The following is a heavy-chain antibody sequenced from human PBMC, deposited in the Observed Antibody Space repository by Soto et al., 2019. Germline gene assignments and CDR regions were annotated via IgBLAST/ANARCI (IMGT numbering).Heavy chain of an antibody. D-gene: IGHD3-10*02. CDR3: PRDVRRHSGGIDY. Sequence: QVQLVQSGAEVKKPGSSVKVSCKASGGTFSSYSINWVRQSPGQGLEWMGVIIPIFGTANYTQKFQGRVTITADESTSTAYMDLSSLRSEDTAVYYCPRDVRRHSGGIDYRGQGPLVTVSS. J-gene: IGHJ4*02. V-gene: IGHV1-69*01. CDR1: GGTFSSYS. CDR2: IIPIFGTA.